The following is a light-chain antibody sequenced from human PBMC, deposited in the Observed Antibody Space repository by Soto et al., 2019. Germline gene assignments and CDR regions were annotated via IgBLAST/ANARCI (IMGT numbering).Light chain of an antibody. CDR3: QQYGGSPRT. V-gene: IGKV3-20*01. CDR2: DAS. J-gene: IGKJ1*01. Sequence: EIVLTQSPGTLSLSPGEIATLSCRASQSVSSSSLAWYQQKRGQAPRLLIHDASSRATGIPDRFSGSGSGTDFTLTISRLEPEDFAVYYCQQYGGSPRTFGQGTKVDI. CDR1: QSVSSSS.